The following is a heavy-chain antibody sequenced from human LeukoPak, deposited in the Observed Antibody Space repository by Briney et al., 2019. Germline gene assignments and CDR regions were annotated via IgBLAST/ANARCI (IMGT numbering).Heavy chain of an antibody. Sequence: GGSLRLSCAASGFTFSSYAMSWVRQAPGKGLEWVANIKQDGSEKYYVDSVKGRFTISRDNAKNSLYLQMNSLRAEDTAVYYCARDYYDSSGYHYFDYWGQGTLVTVSS. CDR1: GFTFSSYA. J-gene: IGHJ4*02. CDR3: ARDYYDSSGYHYFDY. CDR2: IKQDGSEK. V-gene: IGHV3-7*01. D-gene: IGHD3-22*01.